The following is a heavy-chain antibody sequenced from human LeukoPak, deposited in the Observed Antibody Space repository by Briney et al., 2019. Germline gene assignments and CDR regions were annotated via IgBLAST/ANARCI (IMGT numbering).Heavy chain of an antibody. D-gene: IGHD3-22*01. J-gene: IGHJ6*02. V-gene: IGHV3-48*03. CDR3: AKVSPHSYESTPGRDP. CDR2: ISTTGSTV. CDR1: GFSFGGYE. Sequence: GGSLRLSCAASGFSFGGYEMNWVRQAPGKGLEWVSYISTTGSTVYYADSVEGRFTISRDNAKNLLYLQMNSLRAEDAAVYYCAKVSPHSYESTPGRDPGAQGPTVPVSS.